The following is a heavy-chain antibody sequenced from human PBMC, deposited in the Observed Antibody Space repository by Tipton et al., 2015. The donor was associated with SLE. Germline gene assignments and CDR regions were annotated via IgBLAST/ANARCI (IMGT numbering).Heavy chain of an antibody. J-gene: IGHJ4*02. Sequence: LRLSCTVSGGSISSSSYYWSWIRQPPGKGLEWIGYIYYSGSTNYNPSLKSRVTISVDTSKNQFSLKLSSVTAADTAMYFCARSPGRLRSMDYWGQGTLVTVSS. D-gene: IGHD3-3*01. CDR2: IYYSGST. V-gene: IGHV4-61*01. CDR1: GGSISSSSYY. CDR3: ARSPGRLRSMDY.